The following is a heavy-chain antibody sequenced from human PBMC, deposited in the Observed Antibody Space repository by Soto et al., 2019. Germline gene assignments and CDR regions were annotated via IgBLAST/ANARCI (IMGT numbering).Heavy chain of an antibody. V-gene: IGHV3-30*18. CDR2: ISYDGSNK. J-gene: IGHJ6*02. D-gene: IGHD6-13*01. CDR3: AKDRGSSWGYYYGMDV. CDR1: GFTFSSYG. Sequence: QVQLVESGGGVVQPGRSLRPSCAASGFTFSSYGMHWVRQAPGKGLEWVAVISYDGSNKYYADSVKGRFTISRDNSKNTLYLQMNSLRAEDTAVYYCAKDRGSSWGYYYGMDVWGQGTTVTVSS.